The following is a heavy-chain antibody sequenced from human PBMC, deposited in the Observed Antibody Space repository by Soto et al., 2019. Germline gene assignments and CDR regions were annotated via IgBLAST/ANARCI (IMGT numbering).Heavy chain of an antibody. CDR1: GYTFRNYW. J-gene: IGHJ4*02. CDR3: ARGVIAAPGTGPGY. D-gene: IGHD6-13*01. Sequence: PGGSLRLSFAASGYTFRNYWMHWVRQAPGKGLVWVSRIDSDGSITSYADSVKGRFTISRDNAKNTLYLQMNSLRAEDTAVYYCARGVIAAPGTGPGYWGQGTLVTVSS. CDR2: IDSDGSIT. V-gene: IGHV3-74*01.